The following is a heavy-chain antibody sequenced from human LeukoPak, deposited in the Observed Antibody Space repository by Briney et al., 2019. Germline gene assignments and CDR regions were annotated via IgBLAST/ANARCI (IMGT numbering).Heavy chain of an antibody. Sequence: GASVKVSCKASGGTFSSYTISWVRQAPGQGLEWMGWISAYNGNTNYAQKLQGRVTMTTDTSTSTAYMELRSLRSDDTAVYYCARDYYYDSSGYLDYWGQGTLVTVSS. J-gene: IGHJ4*02. CDR2: ISAYNGNT. D-gene: IGHD3-22*01. CDR1: GGTFSSYT. V-gene: IGHV1-18*01. CDR3: ARDYYYDSSGYLDY.